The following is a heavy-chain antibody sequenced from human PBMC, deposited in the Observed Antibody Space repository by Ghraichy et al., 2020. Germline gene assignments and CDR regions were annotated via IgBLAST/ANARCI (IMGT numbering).Heavy chain of an antibody. Sequence: GGSLRLSCSASGFTFSNYAMHWVRQAPGKGLEYVSSISSNGKNTYHADSVKGRFTISRDNSKNTLYVQMRSLSVEDTAVYYCVRVGGFSGDYVNGAFDNWGQGTMVTVSS. CDR1: GFTFSNYA. D-gene: IGHD4-17*01. V-gene: IGHV3-64*05. CDR3: VRVGGFSGDYVNGAFDN. J-gene: IGHJ3*02. CDR2: ISSNGKNT.